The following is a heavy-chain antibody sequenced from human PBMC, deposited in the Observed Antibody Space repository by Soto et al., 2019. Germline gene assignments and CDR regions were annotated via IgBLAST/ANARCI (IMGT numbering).Heavy chain of an antibody. J-gene: IGHJ6*02. CDR3: AKEPRRGDYYYYGMDV. Sequence: PGGSLRLSCAASGFTFSSYGMHWVRQAPGKGLEWVAVISYDGSNKYYADSVKGRFTISRDNSKNTLYLQMNSLRAEDTAVYYCAKEPRRGDYYYYGMDVWGQGTTVTVSS. CDR1: GFTFSSYG. V-gene: IGHV3-30*18. CDR2: ISYDGSNK. D-gene: IGHD6-25*01.